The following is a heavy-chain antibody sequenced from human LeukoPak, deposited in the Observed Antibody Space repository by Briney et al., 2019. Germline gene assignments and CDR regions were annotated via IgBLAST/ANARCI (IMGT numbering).Heavy chain of an antibody. CDR2: INPSGGST. J-gene: IGHJ1*01. D-gene: IGHD3-10*01. CDR3: ARGAMVRGVITGYFQH. Sequence: ASVKVSCKASGYTFTSYYMHWVRRAPGQGLEWMGIINPSGGSTSYAQKFQGRVTMTRDTSTSTLYMELSSLRSEDTAVYFCARGAMVRGVITGYFQHWGQGTLVIVSS. V-gene: IGHV1-46*01. CDR1: GYTFTSYY.